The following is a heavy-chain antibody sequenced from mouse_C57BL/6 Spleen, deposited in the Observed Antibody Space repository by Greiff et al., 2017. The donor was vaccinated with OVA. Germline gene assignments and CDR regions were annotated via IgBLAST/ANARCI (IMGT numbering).Heavy chain of an antibody. CDR2: INPGSGGT. CDR1: GYAFTNYL. J-gene: IGHJ4*01. D-gene: IGHD2-5*01. Sequence: VQLQQSGAELVRPGTSVKVSCKASGYAFTNYLIEWVKQRPGQGLEWIGVINPGSGGTNYNEKFKGKATLTADKSSSTAYMHLSSLTSSVSAVSFCSRPTVVSPSAMDYCVQGTSVPVSS. V-gene: IGHV1-54*01. CDR3: SRPTVVSPSAMDY.